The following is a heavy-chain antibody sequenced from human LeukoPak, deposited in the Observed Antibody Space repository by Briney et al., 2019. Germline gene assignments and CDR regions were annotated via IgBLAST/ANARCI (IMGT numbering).Heavy chain of an antibody. CDR2: ISSSSSTI. CDR1: GFTFSSYS. V-gene: IGHV3-48*04. J-gene: IGHJ4*02. CDR3: ARDQEGDYVWGSYRPLDY. Sequence: GGSLRLSCAASGFTFSSYSMNWVRQAPGNGLEWVSYISSSSSTIYYADSVKGRFTISRDNAKNSLYLQMNSLRAEDTAVYYCARDQEGDYVWGSYRPLDYWGQGTLVTVSS. D-gene: IGHD3-16*02.